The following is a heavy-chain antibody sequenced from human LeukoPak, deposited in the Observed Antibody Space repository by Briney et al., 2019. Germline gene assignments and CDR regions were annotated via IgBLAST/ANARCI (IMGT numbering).Heavy chain of an antibody. CDR3: ARPGYYDSSGPPDAFDI. D-gene: IGHD3-22*01. CDR2: IYYSGST. CDR1: GGSISSSSYY. J-gene: IGHJ3*02. V-gene: IGHV4-39*01. Sequence: SETLSLTCTVSGGSISSSSYYWGWIRQPPGKGLEWIGSIYYSGSTYYNPSLKSRVTISVDTSKNQFSLKLSSVTAADTAMYYCARPGYYDSSGPPDAFDIWGQGTMVTVSS.